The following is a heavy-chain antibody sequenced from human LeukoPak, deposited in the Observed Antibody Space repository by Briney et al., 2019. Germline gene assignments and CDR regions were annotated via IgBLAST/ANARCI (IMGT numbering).Heavy chain of an antibody. Sequence: GGSLRLSCAASGFTFSNYAVHWVRQAPGKGLEWVAVISNDGSNKYYADSVKGRFTISRDDSENTLYLQMSSLRDEDTAVYYCARAEAYHYGYWGQGTQVTVSS. CDR1: GFTFSNYA. CDR3: ARAEAYHYGY. V-gene: IGHV3-30-3*01. CDR2: ISNDGSNK. J-gene: IGHJ4*02. D-gene: IGHD2-2*02.